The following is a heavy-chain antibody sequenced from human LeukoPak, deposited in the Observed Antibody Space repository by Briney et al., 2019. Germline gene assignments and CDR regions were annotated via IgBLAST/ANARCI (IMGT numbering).Heavy chain of an antibody. CDR1: GFTFNTYW. Sequence: PGGSLRLSCAGSGFTFNTYWMHWVRQAPGKGLEWVSAISGSGGSTYYADSVKGRFTISRDNSKNTLYLQMNSLRAEDTAVYYCAKYDDSSGYYGFDYWGQGTLVTVSS. CDR2: ISGSGGST. J-gene: IGHJ4*02. CDR3: AKYDDSSGYYGFDY. D-gene: IGHD3-22*01. V-gene: IGHV3-23*01.